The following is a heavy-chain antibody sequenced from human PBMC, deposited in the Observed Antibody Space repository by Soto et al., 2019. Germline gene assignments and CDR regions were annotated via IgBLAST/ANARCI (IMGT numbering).Heavy chain of an antibody. CDR3: ASSNWNDVSYVAY. D-gene: IGHD1-1*01. CDR2: INPSGGST. V-gene: IGHV1-46*01. Sequence: QVQLVQSGAEVKKPGASVKVSCKASGYTFTSYYFHWVRQAPGQGLEWVGLINPSGGSTTYARKFQGSVTITRDTSTSTVYMELSSLRCQDTDVYFCASSNWNDVSYVAYWGQGTLVTGSS. CDR1: GYTFTSYY. J-gene: IGHJ4*02.